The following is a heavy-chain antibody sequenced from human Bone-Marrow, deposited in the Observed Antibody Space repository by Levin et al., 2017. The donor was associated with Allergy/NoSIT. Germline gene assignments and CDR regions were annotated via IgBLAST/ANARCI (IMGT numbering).Heavy chain of an antibody. Sequence: RTSETLSLTCTISGGSFSNYYWNWVRQSPGKGLEWIGYVYQTYITIYSPSLRGRVSISIDTSKNQFSMDLTSVTAADTAVYYCARSLGQSVDYYGLDVWGQGTTVTVSS. CDR3: ARSLGQSVDYYGLDV. D-gene: IGHD2-2*01. CDR2: VYQTYIT. J-gene: IGHJ6*02. V-gene: IGHV4-59*01. CDR1: GGSFSNYY.